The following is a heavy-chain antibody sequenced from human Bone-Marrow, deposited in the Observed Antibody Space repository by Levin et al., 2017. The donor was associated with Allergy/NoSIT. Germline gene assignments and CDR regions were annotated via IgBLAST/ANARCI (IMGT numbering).Heavy chain of an antibody. CDR2: VFHTGTT. CDR3: VRDGGYQLLPLLSYFDY. CDR1: GYSIRSAYY. D-gene: IGHD1-26*01. J-gene: IGHJ4*02. V-gene: IGHV4-38-2*02. Sequence: LSCSVSGYSIRSAYYWGWIRQTPGKGLEWIGSVFHTGTTSYNPSLQSRVTMSRDTSKNHFSLQLRSVTAADTAIYYCVRDGGYQLLPLLSYFDYWGQGVLVTVSS.